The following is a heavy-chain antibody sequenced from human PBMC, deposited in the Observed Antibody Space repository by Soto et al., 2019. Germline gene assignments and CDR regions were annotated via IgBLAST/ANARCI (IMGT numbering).Heavy chain of an antibody. J-gene: IGHJ4*02. CDR2: ISYDGSNK. CDR3: AKADILTGYLAC. CDR1: GFTFSSYG. D-gene: IGHD3-9*01. V-gene: IGHV3-30*18. Sequence: GGSLRLSCAASGFTFSSYGMHWVRQAPGKGLEWVAVISYDGSNKYYADSVKGRFTISRDNSKNTLYLQMNSLRAEDTAVYYCAKADILTGYLACWGQGTLVTVSS.